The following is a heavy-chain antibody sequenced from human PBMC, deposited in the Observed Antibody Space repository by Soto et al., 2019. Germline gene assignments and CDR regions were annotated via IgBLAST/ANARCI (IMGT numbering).Heavy chain of an antibody. CDR2: INHSGST. D-gene: IGHD6-6*01. CDR1: GGSLSGYY. V-gene: IGHV4-34*01. Sequence: PSETLSLTCAVYGGSLSGYYWSWIRQPPGKGLEWIGEINHSGSTNYNPSLKSRVTISVDTSKNQFSLKLSSVTAADTAVYYCARGRGSSSSLGNWFDLWGQGTLVTVSS. CDR3: ARGRGSSSSLGNWFDL. J-gene: IGHJ5*02.